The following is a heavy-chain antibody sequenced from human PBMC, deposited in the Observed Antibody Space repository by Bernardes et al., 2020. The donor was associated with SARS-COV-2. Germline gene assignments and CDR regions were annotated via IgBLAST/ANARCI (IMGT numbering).Heavy chain of an antibody. CDR3: ARSGSGWDFGN. V-gene: IGHV4-59*01. CDR1: GGSIRRSY. D-gene: IGHD6-19*01. J-gene: IGHJ4*02. Sequence: SETLSLTCSVSGGSIRRSYWSWIRQPPGQGLEWIGYIYYSGSTSSNPSLKSRVTISVDTSENRFSLRLSSVTAADTAVYYCARSGSGWDFGNWGQGTLVTVSS. CDR2: IYYSGST.